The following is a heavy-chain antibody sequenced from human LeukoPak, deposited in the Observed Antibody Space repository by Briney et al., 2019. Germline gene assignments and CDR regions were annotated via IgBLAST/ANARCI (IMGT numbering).Heavy chain of an antibody. CDR2: INHSGST. Sequence: SETLSLTCAVYGGSFSGYCWSWIRQPPGKGLEWIGEINHSGSTNYNPSLKSRVTISVDTSKNQFSLKLSSVTAADTAVYYCARNDFWSGYIVSDYWGQGTLVTVSS. D-gene: IGHD3-3*01. J-gene: IGHJ4*02. CDR3: ARNDFWSGYIVSDY. V-gene: IGHV4-34*01. CDR1: GGSFSGYC.